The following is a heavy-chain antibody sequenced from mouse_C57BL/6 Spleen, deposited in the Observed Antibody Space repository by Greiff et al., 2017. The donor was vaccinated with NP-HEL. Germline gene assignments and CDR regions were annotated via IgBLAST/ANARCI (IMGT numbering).Heavy chain of an antibody. J-gene: IGHJ2*01. CDR2: IYPGDGDT. Sequence: VQGVESGPELVKPGASVKISCKASGYAFSSSWMNWVKQRPGKGLEWIGRIYPGDGDTNYNGKFKGKATLTADKSSSTAYMQLSSLTSEDSAVYFCARGGYYGSSWGDYWGQGTTLTVSS. CDR3: ARGGYYGSSWGDY. V-gene: IGHV1-82*01. D-gene: IGHD1-1*01. CDR1: GYAFSSSW.